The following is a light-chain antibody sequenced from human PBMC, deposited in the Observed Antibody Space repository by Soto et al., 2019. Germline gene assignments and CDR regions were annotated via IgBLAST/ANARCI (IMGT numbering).Light chain of an antibody. CDR2: EAS. V-gene: IGKV1-27*01. CDR3: QKYDRAPWT. Sequence: DIQMTQSPSSLSASVGDRVTITCRASQGVSHYLAWYQQRPGKVPRLLIYEASTLKIGVPARFSGSGSGTDFTLTISGLQPEDVATYYCQKYDRAPWTFGQVTKVEIK. CDR1: QGVSHY. J-gene: IGKJ1*01.